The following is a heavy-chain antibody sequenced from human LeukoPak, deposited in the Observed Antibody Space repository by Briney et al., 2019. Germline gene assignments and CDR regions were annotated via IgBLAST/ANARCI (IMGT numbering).Heavy chain of an antibody. J-gene: IGHJ4*02. CDR2: ISYDGSNK. V-gene: IGHV3-30*04. CDR1: GFTFSSYA. CDR3: ARDRAYDSSGYTDY. D-gene: IGHD3-22*01. Sequence: GRSLRLSCAASGFTFSSYAMHWVRQAPGKGLEWVAVISYDGSNKYYADSVKGRFTISRDNSKNTLYLQMNSLRAEDTAVYYCARDRAYDSSGYTDYWGQGTLVTVSS.